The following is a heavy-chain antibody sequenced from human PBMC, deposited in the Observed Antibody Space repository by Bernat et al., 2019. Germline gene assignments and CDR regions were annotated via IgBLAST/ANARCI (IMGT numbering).Heavy chain of an antibody. CDR2: ISHDGRRK. Sequence: QVQVVESGGGVVQPGRSLRLSCLASGFTFSNYAMHWVRQAPGKGLEWVVVISHDGRRKYYAESVKGRFTISGDNSKNTLYLQMYSLKTEDTAVYYCAKSFPEYYYYGMDVWGQGTTVTVSS. J-gene: IGHJ6*02. CDR3: AKSFPEYYYYGMDV. CDR1: GFTFSNYA. D-gene: IGHD2/OR15-2a*01. V-gene: IGHV3-30*18.